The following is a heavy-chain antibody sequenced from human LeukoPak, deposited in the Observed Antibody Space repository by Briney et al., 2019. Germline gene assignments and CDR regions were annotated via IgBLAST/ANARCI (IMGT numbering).Heavy chain of an antibody. Sequence: GGSLRLSCAASGFTFSSYAMSWVRQAPGKGLEWVSAISGSGGSTYYADSVKGRFTISRDNSKNTLYLQMNSLRAEDMAVYYCAKDLVWRGSYGYNAFDIWGQGTMVTVSS. J-gene: IGHJ3*02. CDR3: AKDLVWRGSYGYNAFDI. D-gene: IGHD5-18*01. CDR1: GFTFSSYA. CDR2: ISGSGGST. V-gene: IGHV3-23*01.